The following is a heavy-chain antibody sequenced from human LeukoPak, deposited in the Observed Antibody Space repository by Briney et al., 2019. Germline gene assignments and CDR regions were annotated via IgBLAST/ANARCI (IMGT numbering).Heavy chain of an antibody. CDR3: ARDLSYSSSFFDY. Sequence: ASVKASCKASGYTFTGNHIHWVRQAPGQGLEWMGGIIPIFGTANYAQKFQGRVTITADESTSTAYMELSSLRSEDTAVYYCARDLSYSSSFFDYWGQGTLVTVSS. V-gene: IGHV1-69*13. CDR1: GYTFTGNH. D-gene: IGHD6-6*01. J-gene: IGHJ4*02. CDR2: IIPIFGTA.